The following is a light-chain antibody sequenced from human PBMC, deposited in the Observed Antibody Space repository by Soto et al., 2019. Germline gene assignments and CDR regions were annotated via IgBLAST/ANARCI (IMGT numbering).Light chain of an antibody. Sequence: QSVLTQPPSVSGAPGQRVTISCTGSRSNIGAGYDVHWYQQLPGTAPKLLIDGNTNRPSGIPDRFSGSKSGTSASLAITGLQAEDEADYCGQSYDINLMGLVFGGGTKLTVL. CDR2: GNT. CDR1: RSNIGAGYD. CDR3: QSYDINLMGLV. J-gene: IGLJ2*01. V-gene: IGLV1-40*01.